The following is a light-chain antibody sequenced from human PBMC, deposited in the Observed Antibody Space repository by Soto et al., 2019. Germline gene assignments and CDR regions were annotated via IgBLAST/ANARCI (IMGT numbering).Light chain of an antibody. Sequence: EMVMPQSPTTLPVAPGERASLSCRASQSVSHKLAWYQQKPGQAPRLLIYGASTRATGIPARFTGSGSGTEFTLTISSLQSEDFAVYYCQQYNNWPITFGPGTRLAIK. CDR2: GAS. V-gene: IGKV3-15*01. CDR1: QSVSHK. J-gene: IGKJ5*01. CDR3: QQYNNWPIT.